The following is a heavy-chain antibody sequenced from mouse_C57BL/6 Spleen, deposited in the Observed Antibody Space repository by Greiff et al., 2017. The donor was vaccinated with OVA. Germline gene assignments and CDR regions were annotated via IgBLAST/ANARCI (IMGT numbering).Heavy chain of an antibody. V-gene: IGHV5-17*01. Sequence: EVKLVESGGGLVKPGGSLKLSCAASGFTFSDYGMHWVRQAPEKGLEWVAYISSGSSTIYYADTVKGRFTISRDNAKNTLFLQMTSLRSEDTAMYYCSSPGLLLYAMYYWGQVTSVTFSS. CDR2: ISSGSSTI. CDR1: GFTFSDYG. D-gene: IGHD2-3*01. J-gene: IGHJ4*01. CDR3: SSPGLLLYAMYY.